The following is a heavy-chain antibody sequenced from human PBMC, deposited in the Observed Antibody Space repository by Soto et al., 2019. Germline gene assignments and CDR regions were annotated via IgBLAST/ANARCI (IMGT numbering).Heavy chain of an antibody. V-gene: IGHV1-3*01. CDR2: INAGSGNT. Sequence: VQVSCKASGYTFTSYAMHWVRQAPGQRLEWMGWINAGSGNTKYSQKFQGRVTITRDTSASTAYMELSSLRSEDTAVYYCAREGAARSYGMDVWGQGTTVTVSS. CDR1: GYTFTSYA. D-gene: IGHD6-6*01. CDR3: AREGAARSYGMDV. J-gene: IGHJ6*02.